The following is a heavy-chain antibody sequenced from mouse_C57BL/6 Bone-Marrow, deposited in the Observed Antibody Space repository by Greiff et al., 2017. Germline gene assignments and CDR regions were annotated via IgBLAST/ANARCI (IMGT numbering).Heavy chain of an antibody. CDR2: IRSKSNNYAT. CDR1: GFSFNTYA. CDR3: VRAIYGSTPYFDV. D-gene: IGHD1-1*01. Sequence: EVQLVESGGGLVQPKGSLKLSCAASGFSFNTYAMNWVRQAPGKGLEWVARIRSKSNNYATSYADSVKDRFTISRDDSESMLYLQMNNLKTEDTAMYYCVRAIYGSTPYFDVWGTGTTVTVSS. J-gene: IGHJ1*03. V-gene: IGHV10-1*01.